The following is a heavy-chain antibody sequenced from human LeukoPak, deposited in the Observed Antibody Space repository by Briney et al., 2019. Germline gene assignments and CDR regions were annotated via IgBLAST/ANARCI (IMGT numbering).Heavy chain of an antibody. J-gene: IGHJ3*01. CDR1: GFTFSSYS. CDR2: ISSSSSYI. D-gene: IGHD3-10*01. CDR3: ARDRLYGSGSFLHLNWFDP. V-gene: IGHV3-21*01. Sequence: GGSLRLSCAASGFTFSSYSMNWVRQAPGKGLEWVSSISSSSSYIYYADSVKGRFTISRDNAKNSLYLQMNSLRAEDTAVYYCARDRLYGSGSFLHLNWFDPWGQGTMVTVSS.